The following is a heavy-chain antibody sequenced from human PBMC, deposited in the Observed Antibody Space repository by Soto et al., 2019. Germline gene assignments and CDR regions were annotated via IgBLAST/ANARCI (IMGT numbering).Heavy chain of an antibody. CDR3: ARHDWAKPFDY. V-gene: IGHV4-39*01. Sequence: SETLSLTCTVSGGSISSSSYYWGWIRQPPGKGLEWIGSIYYSGSTYYNPSLKSRVTISVDTSKNQFSLKLSSVTAADTAVYFCARHDWAKPFDYWGQGTLVTVSS. D-gene: IGHD3-9*01. J-gene: IGHJ4*02. CDR2: IYYSGST. CDR1: GGSISSSSYY.